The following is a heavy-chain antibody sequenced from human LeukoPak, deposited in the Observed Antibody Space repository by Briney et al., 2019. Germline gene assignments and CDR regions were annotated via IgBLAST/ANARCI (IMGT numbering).Heavy chain of an antibody. CDR3: GRRSRSTWNYRRGDC. D-gene: IGHD1-7*01. Sequence: SETLSLTRTVSGGSISSSSYYWGWIRQPPGKGLEWIGSIYYSGSTYYNPSLKSRVTISVDTSKNQFSLKLTSVTAADTAVYYCGRRSRSTWNYRRGDCWGQGTLVAVSS. CDR1: GGSISSSSYY. CDR2: IYYSGST. V-gene: IGHV4-39*01. J-gene: IGHJ4*02.